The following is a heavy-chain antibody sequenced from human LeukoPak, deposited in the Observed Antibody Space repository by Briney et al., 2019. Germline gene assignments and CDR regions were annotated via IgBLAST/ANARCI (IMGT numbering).Heavy chain of an antibody. CDR2: IYHSGST. J-gene: IGHJ4*02. D-gene: IGHD1-7*01. CDR1: GGSISSGGYY. Sequence: SETLSLTCTVSGGSISSGGYYWSWIRQPPGKGLEWIGYIYHSGSTYYNPSLKSRVTISVDRTKNQFYMKLSSVNAAAQAVYYCLRADITGTTCLNYWGEGSLVTVSS. CDR3: LRADITGTTCLNY. V-gene: IGHV4-30-2*01.